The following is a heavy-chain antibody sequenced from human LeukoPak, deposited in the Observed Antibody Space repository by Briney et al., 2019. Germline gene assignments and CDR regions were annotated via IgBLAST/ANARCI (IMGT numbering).Heavy chain of an antibody. V-gene: IGHV1-2*02. J-gene: IGHJ3*02. D-gene: IGHD5-12*01. CDR3: ARRVVATGGSRLVFGEDDAFDI. CDR1: GYTFSGYY. Sequence: VASVKVSCKASGYTFSGYYMHWVRQAPGQGLEWMGWINPNSGGTNYAQKFQGRVTMTRDTSISTAYMELSRLRSDDTAVYYCARRVVATGGSRLVFGEDDAFDIWGQGTMVTVSS. CDR2: INPNSGGT.